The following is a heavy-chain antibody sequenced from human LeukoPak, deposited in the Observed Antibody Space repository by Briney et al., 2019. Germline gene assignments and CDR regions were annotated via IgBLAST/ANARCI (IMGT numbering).Heavy chain of an antibody. CDR3: ANGPFGELTPPYYYCYYGMDV. Sequence: GGSLRLSCAASGFTFSSYGMHWVRQAPGKGLEWVAFIRYDGSNKYYADSVKGRFTISRDNSKNTLYLQMNSLRAEDTAVYYCANGPFGELTPPYYYCYYGMDVWGQGTTVTVSS. D-gene: IGHD3-10*01. CDR1: GFTFSSYG. CDR2: IRYDGSNK. J-gene: IGHJ6*02. V-gene: IGHV3-30*02.